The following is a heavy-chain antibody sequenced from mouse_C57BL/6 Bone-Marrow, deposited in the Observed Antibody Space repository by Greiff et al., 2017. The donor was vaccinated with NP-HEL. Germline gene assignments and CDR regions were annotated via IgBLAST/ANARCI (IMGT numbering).Heavy chain of an antibody. Sequence: VQLQQSGPELVKPGASVKISCKASGYAFSSSWMNWVKQRPGKGLEWIGRIYPGDGDTNYNGKFKGKATLTADKSSSTAYMQLSSLTSEDSAVYFCARAHGYWFAYWGQGTLVTVSA. D-gene: IGHD2-2*01. CDR1: GYAFSSSW. CDR2: IYPGDGDT. CDR3: ARAHGYWFAY. V-gene: IGHV1-82*01. J-gene: IGHJ3*01.